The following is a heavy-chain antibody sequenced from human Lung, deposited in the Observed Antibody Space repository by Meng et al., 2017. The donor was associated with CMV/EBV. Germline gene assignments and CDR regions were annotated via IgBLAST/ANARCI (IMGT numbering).Heavy chain of an antibody. CDR1: GFRFEDHG. D-gene: IGHD3/OR15-3a*01. V-gene: IGHV3-30*02. CDR2: IRHDGTNK. CDR3: AKDLLLFGGPNAYFEY. J-gene: IGHJ4*02. Sequence: GXXRLSCAASGFRFEDHGMHWVRQTPGKGLEWVAFIRHDGTNKFYGDSVKGRFTISRDNSKNTVYLQMNSLRPEETAVYYCAKDLLLFGGPNAYFEYWGQGTXVTVSS.